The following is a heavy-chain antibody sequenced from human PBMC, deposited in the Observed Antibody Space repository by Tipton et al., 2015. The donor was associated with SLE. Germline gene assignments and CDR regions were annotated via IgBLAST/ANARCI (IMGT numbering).Heavy chain of an antibody. V-gene: IGHV3-7*01. D-gene: IGHD2-2*01. CDR3: AKRGEGPAAMDV. CDR1: GFTFSSYW. CDR2: IKQDGSEK. J-gene: IGHJ6*02. Sequence: SLRLSCAASGFTFSSYWMSWVRQAPGKGLEWVANIKQDGSEKYYVDSVKGRFTISRDNAKNTLYLQMNSLRAEDTAVYYCAKRGEGPAAMDVWGQGTTVTASS.